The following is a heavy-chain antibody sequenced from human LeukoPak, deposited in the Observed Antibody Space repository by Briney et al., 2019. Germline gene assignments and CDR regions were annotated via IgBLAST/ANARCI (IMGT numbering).Heavy chain of an antibody. J-gene: IGHJ4*02. CDR3: ARPTSGTGSSCYKV. CDR1: GYSFTSYY. CDR2: INAGNGNT. V-gene: IGHV1-3*01. D-gene: IGHD6-13*01. Sequence: ASVNVSCKASGYSFTSYYMHWVRQAPGQRLEWMGWINAGNGNTKYSQKFQGRVTITRDTSASTAYMELSSLRSEDTAVYYCARPTSGTGSSCYKVWGQGTLVTVSS.